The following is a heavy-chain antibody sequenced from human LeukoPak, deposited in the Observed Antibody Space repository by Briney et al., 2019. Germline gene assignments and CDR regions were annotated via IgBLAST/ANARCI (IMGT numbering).Heavy chain of an antibody. J-gene: IGHJ4*01. V-gene: IGHV4-39*01. CDR1: GGSISISSYY. D-gene: IGHD3-16*02. Sequence: PSETLSLTCTVSGGSISISSYYWGWIRQPPGKGLEWIGSIYYSGSTYYNPSLKSRVTISVDTSKNQFSLKLSSVTAADTAVYYCARRGGMITFGGVIVPYYFDYWGQGTLVTVSS. CDR2: IYYSGST. CDR3: ARRGGMITFGGVIVPYYFDY.